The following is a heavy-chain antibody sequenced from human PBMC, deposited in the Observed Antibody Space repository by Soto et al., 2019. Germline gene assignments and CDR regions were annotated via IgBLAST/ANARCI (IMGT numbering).Heavy chain of an antibody. D-gene: IGHD3-22*01. Sequence: GGSLRLSCAASGFTFSSYSMNWVRQAPGKGLEWVSSISSSSSYIYYADSVKGRFTISRDNAKNSLYLQMNSLRAEDMAVYYCAKGLYYYDSSGYYFGWGQGTLVTVS. CDR2: ISSSSSYI. CDR3: AKGLYYYDSSGYYFG. CDR1: GFTFSSYS. J-gene: IGHJ4*02. V-gene: IGHV3-21*01.